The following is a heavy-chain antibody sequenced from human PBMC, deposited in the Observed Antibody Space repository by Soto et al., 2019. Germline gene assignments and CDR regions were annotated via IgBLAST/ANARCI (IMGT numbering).Heavy chain of an antibody. J-gene: IGHJ4*02. CDR3: AKDGGYSYGPFGY. D-gene: IGHD5-18*01. CDR1: GFTFSSYA. V-gene: IGHV3-23*01. CDR2: ISGSGGST. Sequence: EVQLLESGGGLAQPGGSLRLSCAASGFTFSSYAMSWVRQAPGKGLEWVSAISGSGGSTYYADSVKGRFTISRDNAKNTLYLQMTSLRAEDTAVYYCAKDGGYSYGPFGYWGQGTLVTASS.